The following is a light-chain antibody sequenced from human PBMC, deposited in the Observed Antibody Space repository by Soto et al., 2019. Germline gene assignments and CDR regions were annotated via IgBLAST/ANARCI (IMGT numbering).Light chain of an antibody. CDR2: GAS. CDR1: QCMSSW. V-gene: IGKV1-5*01. Sequence: DSPMPQSPSTLCGSVGVRVALTCRDSQCMSSWLARYQQIPGKAPKRLIYGASSLQSGGPSRFSGSGSGTEFTLTISSLLPDDFATYYCQQYNSYWTFGKGTKGDIK. CDR3: QQYNSYWT. J-gene: IGKJ1*01.